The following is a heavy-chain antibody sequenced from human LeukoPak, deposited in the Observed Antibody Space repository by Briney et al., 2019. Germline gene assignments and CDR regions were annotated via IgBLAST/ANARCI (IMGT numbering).Heavy chain of an antibody. V-gene: IGHV4-39*01. Sequence: SETLSLTCTVSGGSISSGGYYWSWIRQPPGKGLEWIGTIYYSGSAYYKSSLKSRLTISVDTFKNQFSLKLTSVTAADTAVYYCARQGDGYKTANFDYWGQGTLVTVSS. D-gene: IGHD5-24*01. CDR1: GGSISSGGYY. CDR3: ARQGDGYKTANFDY. J-gene: IGHJ4*02. CDR2: IYYSGSA.